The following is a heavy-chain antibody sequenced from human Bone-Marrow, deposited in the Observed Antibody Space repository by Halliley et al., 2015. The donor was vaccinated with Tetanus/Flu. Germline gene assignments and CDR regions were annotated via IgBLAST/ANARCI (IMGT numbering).Heavy chain of an antibody. D-gene: IGHD4-4*01. Sequence: GSINKSGPPSFSPSFKGQVTISVDPANNQFSLKMSSVTAADTALYYCARRGSNYLGDWFDPWGQGFLVTVSS. CDR3: ARRGSNYLGDWFDP. V-gene: IGHV4-39*01. J-gene: IGHJ5*02. CDR2: INKSGPP.